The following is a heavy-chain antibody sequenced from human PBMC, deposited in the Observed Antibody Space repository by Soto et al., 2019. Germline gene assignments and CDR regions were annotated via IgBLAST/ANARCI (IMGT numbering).Heavy chain of an antibody. CDR1: GGSISSSSYY. Sequence: SETLSLTCSVSGGSISSSSYYWGWIRQPPGKGLEWIGGIYHSGSTYYNPSLKSRVTISVDTSKNQFSLKLSSVTAADTAVYYCAILDGYYHHMDVRGKGTTVTVSS. J-gene: IGHJ6*03. D-gene: IGHD6-13*01. V-gene: IGHV4-39*07. CDR3: AILDGYYHHMDV. CDR2: IYHSGST.